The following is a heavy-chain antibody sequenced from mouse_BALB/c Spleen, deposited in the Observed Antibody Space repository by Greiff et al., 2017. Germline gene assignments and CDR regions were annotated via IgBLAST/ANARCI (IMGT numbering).Heavy chain of an antibody. D-gene: IGHD1-1*01. J-gene: IGHJ4*01. Sequence: EVKLQESGAELVKPGASVKLSCTASGFNIKDTYMHWVKQRPEQGLEWIGRIDPANGNTKYDPKFQGKATITADTSSNTAYLQLSSLTSEDTAVYYCARWSTVVAPYAMDYWGQGTSVTVSS. CDR1: GFNIKDTY. CDR3: ARWSTVVAPYAMDY. V-gene: IGHV14-3*02. CDR2: IDPANGNT.